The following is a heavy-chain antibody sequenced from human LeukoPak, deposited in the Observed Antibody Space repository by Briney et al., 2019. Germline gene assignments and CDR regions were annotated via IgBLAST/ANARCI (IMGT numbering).Heavy chain of an antibody. J-gene: IGHJ4*02. D-gene: IGHD2-2*01. CDR3: AKDRFSSTSPYYFDY. CDR2: VYSGGST. CDR1: GFTASSNY. Sequence: GGSLRLSCAASGFTASSNYMSWVRQAPGKGLEWVSVVYSGGSTYYADSVKGRFTISRDNSKNTLYLQMNSLRAEDTAVYYCAKDRFSSTSPYYFDYWGQGTLVTVSS. V-gene: IGHV3-53*01.